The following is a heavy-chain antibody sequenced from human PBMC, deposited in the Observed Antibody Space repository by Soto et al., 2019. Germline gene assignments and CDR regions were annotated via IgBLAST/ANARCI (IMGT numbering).Heavy chain of an antibody. CDR2: ISSTGSTP. Sequence: AGGSLRLSCAASGFPFSDSYMAWIRQAPGKGLEEIATISSTGSTPYYADSVKGRFTISRDNAQNPLYLEMNNLRAEDTAVYYCARGQQLVANWLDPWGQGILVTVSS. J-gene: IGHJ5*02. V-gene: IGHV3-11*01. CDR1: GFPFSDSY. D-gene: IGHD6-6*01. CDR3: ARGQQLVANWLDP.